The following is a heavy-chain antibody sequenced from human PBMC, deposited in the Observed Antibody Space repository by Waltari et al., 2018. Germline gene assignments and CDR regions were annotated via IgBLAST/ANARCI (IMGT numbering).Heavy chain of an antibody. CDR3: AREVKGSGWYRGGYFDY. Sequence: QVQLVQSGAEVKKPGASVKVSCKASGYTFTGYYMHWVRQAPGQGLEWMGWINPNSGGTNYAQKFQGRVTMTRDTSISTAYMELSRLRSDDTAVYYCAREVKGSGWYRGGYFDYWGQGTLVTVSS. D-gene: IGHD6-19*01. CDR2: INPNSGGT. J-gene: IGHJ4*02. CDR1: GYTFTGYY. V-gene: IGHV1-2*02.